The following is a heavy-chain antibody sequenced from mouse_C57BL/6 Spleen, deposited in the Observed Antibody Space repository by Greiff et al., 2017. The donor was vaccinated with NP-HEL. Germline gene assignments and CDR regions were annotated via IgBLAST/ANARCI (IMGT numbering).Heavy chain of an antibody. J-gene: IGHJ3*01. CDR3: ASYDAYPFAY. V-gene: IGHV3-6*01. Sequence: ESGPGLVKPSQSLSLTCSVTGYSITSGYYWNWIRQFPGNKLEWMGYISYDGSNNYNPSLKNRISITRDTSKNQFFLKLNSVTTEDTATYYCASYDAYPFAYWGQGTLVTVSA. CDR1: GYSITSGYY. CDR2: ISYDGSN. D-gene: IGHD2-3*01.